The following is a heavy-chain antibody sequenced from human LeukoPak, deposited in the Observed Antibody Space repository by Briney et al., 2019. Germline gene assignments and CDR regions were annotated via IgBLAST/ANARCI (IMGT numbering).Heavy chain of an antibody. D-gene: IGHD6-13*01. CDR2: FDPEDGET. V-gene: IGHV1-24*01. J-gene: IGHJ3*02. Sequence: ASVKVSFKFSGNTLTELSMHWARQAPGKGLEWMGGFDPEDGETIYAQKFQGRVTMTEDTSTDTAYMELSSLRSEDTAVYYCATVATQHDAFDIWGQGTMVTVSS. CDR3: ATVATQHDAFDI. CDR1: GNTLTELS.